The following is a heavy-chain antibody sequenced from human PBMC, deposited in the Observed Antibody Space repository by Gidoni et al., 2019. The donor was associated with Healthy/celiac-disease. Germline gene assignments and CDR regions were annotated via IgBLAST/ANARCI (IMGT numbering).Heavy chain of an antibody. J-gene: IGHJ4*02. CDR3: ARDLSRGEPNLGY. CDR1: GFTFSSYW. Sequence: EVQLVESGGGLVQPGGSLGLAGAASGFTFSSYWISWVRQAPGKGLEWVANIKQDGSEKYYVDSVKGRFTISRDNAKNSLYLQMNSLRAEDTAVYYCARDLSRGEPNLGYWGQGTLVTVSS. CDR2: IKQDGSEK. V-gene: IGHV3-7*01. D-gene: IGHD3-16*01.